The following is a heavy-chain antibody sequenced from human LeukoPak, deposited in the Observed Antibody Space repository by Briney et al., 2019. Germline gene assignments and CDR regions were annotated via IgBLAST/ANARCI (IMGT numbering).Heavy chain of an antibody. CDR3: ARDFSDYDFWSGYPTEDDAFDI. CDR1: GYTFTGYY. D-gene: IGHD3-3*01. CDR2: INPNSGGT. Sequence: AAVKVSCKASGYTFTGYYMHWVRQAPGQGLEWMGWINPNSGGTNYAQKFQGRVTMTSDTSISTAYMELSRLRSDDTAVYYCARDFSDYDFWSGYPTEDDAFDIWGQGTMVTVSS. J-gene: IGHJ3*02. V-gene: IGHV1-2*02.